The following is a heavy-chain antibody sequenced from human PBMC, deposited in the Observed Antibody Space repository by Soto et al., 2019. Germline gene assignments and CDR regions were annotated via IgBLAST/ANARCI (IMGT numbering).Heavy chain of an antibody. V-gene: IGHV4-31*03. D-gene: IGHD3-22*01. CDR3: AKAPFYYDSSGYPDY. J-gene: IGHJ4*02. CDR2: IYYSGST. CDR1: GGNISSGGYY. Sequence: SETLSLTCTVSGGNISSGGYYWSWLSQHPGKGLEWIGYIYYSGSTYYNPSLKSRVTISVDTSKNQFSLKLSSVTAADTAVYYCAKAPFYYDSSGYPDYWGQGTLVTVSS.